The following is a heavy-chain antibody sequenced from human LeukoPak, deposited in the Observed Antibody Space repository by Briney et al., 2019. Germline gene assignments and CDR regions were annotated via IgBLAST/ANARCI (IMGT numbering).Heavy chain of an antibody. CDR3: ARVIPYYYDSSGYRAYNWFDP. J-gene: IGHJ5*02. V-gene: IGHV4-30-2*01. CDR1: GGSLSSGGYP. Sequence: PSETLSLTCAVSGGSLSSGGYPGRWVRQPRGGGPGWIRYNYHSGSTYYNPSLKSRVTISVDRSKNQFSLKLSSVTVADTAVYYCARVIPYYYDSSGYRAYNWFDPWGQGTLVTVSS. CDR2: NYHSGST. D-gene: IGHD3-22*01.